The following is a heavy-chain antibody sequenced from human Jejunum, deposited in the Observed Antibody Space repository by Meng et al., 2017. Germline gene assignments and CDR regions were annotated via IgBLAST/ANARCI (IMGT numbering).Heavy chain of an antibody. D-gene: IGHD3-10*02. J-gene: IGHJ4*02. CDR2: IKSKSEGGTT. V-gene: IGHV3-15*02. Sequence: GGFGGAVVQPGGPRRLLCVASGLTFSNAWMSWVRQLPGKGLEWVGRIKSKSEGGTTDYLAPVKDRFTISRDDSKTTLYLQMNSLKAEDTAVYYCVVGGGVRGVKGFENWGQGTLVTVSS. CDR1: GLTFSNAW. CDR3: VVGGGVRGVKGFEN.